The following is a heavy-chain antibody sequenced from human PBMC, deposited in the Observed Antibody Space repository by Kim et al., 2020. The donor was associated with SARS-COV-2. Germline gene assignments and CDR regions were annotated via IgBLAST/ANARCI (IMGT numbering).Heavy chain of an antibody. Sequence: SVKVSCKASGDTYSNYAITWVRQAPGQGLEWMGDIMPIFGTSNYAQKFQDRIVFTADGSTNTAYMELSGLRYEDTALYYCAKPTGNVDVWGQGTALTVSS. CDR1: GDTYSNYA. D-gene: IGHD2-8*01. J-gene: IGHJ6*02. V-gene: IGHV1-69*13. CDR3: AKPTGNVDV. CDR2: IMPIFGTS.